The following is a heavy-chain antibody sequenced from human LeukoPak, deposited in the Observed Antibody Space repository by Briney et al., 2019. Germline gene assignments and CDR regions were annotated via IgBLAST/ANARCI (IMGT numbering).Heavy chain of an antibody. D-gene: IGHD6-13*01. V-gene: IGHV3-48*03. CDR3: ARSVYDLRGQRLVPGLDY. CDR1: GFTFGSYE. CDR2: IGTIISTT. Sequence: WGALRRSCAASGFTFGSYEMNWVRQAQGKGLEWVAYIGTIISTTYYADSVKGRSTVSRDDAKSSLYLQMSSLRAEDTAIYYCARSVYDLRGQRLVPGLDYWGQGTLVTVSS. J-gene: IGHJ4*02.